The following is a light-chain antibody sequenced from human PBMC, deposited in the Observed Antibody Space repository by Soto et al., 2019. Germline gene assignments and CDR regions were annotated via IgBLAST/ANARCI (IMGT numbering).Light chain of an antibody. J-gene: IGKJ1*01. CDR2: GAS. CDR3: QPYGSSPPWT. Sequence: EIVLTQTPGTLSLSPGERATLSCRASQSVSSKYLAWYQQKPGQAPRLLIYGASSRATGIPDRFSGSGSGTDFTLTISRLEPEDFAVYYCQPYGSSPPWTFGQGTKVEIK. CDR1: QSVSSKY. V-gene: IGKV3-20*01.